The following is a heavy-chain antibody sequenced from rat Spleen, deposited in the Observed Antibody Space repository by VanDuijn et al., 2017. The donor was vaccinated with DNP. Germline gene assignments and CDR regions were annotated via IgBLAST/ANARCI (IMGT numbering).Heavy chain of an antibody. CDR3: ARHEDYSSYVYGFAY. Sequence: EVQLVESGGGLVQPGNSLKLSCAASGFTFSNYGMAWVRQAPTKGLEWVASLSTGGDKSAYRDSVKGRFIIFRDDAKNTQYLQMDSLRSEDTATYYCARHEDYSSYVYGFAYWGQGTLVTVSS. CDR1: GFTFSNYG. J-gene: IGHJ3*01. V-gene: IGHV5S13*01. CDR2: LSTGGDKS. D-gene: IGHD1-2*01.